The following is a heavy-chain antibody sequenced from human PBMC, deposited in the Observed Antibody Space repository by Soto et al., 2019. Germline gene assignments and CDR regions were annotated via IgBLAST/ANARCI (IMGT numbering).Heavy chain of an antibody. V-gene: IGHV1-18*01. CDR1: GYTFTSYG. CDR2: ISACNVNT. Sequence: ASVKVSGKASGYTFTSYGISWVRQAPGQGLEWMGWISACNVNTNYAQKLQGRVTMTTDTSTRTAYMELRSLRSDDTAVYYCARDGGVGATQEGYFDYWGQGTLVTVSS. J-gene: IGHJ4*02. D-gene: IGHD1-26*01. CDR3: ARDGGVGATQEGYFDY.